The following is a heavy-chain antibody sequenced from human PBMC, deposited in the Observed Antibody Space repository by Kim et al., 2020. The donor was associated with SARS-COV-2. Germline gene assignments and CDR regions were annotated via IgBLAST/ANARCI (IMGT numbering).Heavy chain of an antibody. CDR1: GASISPYF. J-gene: IGHJ4*02. Sequence: SETLSLTCAVSGASISPYFWSWIRQLPAKGLEWIGYVFSDTGSATYNPSLESRVTISLDTSKKQFSLRLTSVTAADTAVYYCARNTPGTTEDSWGQGTL. V-gene: IGHV4-59*13. D-gene: IGHD1-1*01. CDR3: ARNTPGTTEDS. CDR2: VFSDTGSA.